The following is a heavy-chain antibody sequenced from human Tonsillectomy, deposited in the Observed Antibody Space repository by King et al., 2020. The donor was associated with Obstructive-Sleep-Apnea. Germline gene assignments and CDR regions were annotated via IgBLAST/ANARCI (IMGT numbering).Heavy chain of an antibody. CDR3: ARDLSGGAWYSDY. CDR2: ISGDNGNR. Sequence: VQRVQSGAEVKKPGASVKVSCKASGYTFTNYGISWVRQAPGRGLEWMGRISGDNGNRNYAQRFQGRVTMTTDTSTRTAYMEVRSLRSDDTAVYYCARDLSGGAWYSDYWGQGTLVTVSS. CDR1: GYTFTNYG. D-gene: IGHD2-21*02. J-gene: IGHJ4*02. V-gene: IGHV1-18*04.